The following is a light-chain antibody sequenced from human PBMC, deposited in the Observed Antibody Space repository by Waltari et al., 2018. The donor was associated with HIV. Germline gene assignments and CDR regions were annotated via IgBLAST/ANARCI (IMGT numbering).Light chain of an antibody. CDR1: RSNIGAGYF. CDR3: QSYDSSLRASV. CDR2: SDI. Sequence: QSALTQPPSVSGAPGQRVTIPCTGNRSNIGAGYFVHWYQHLPGTAPNPLVYSDINRPSGVPDRFSGSKSGTSASLVITGLQAEDEADYYCQSYDSSLRASVFGGGTKLTVL. V-gene: IGLV1-40*01. J-gene: IGLJ2*01.